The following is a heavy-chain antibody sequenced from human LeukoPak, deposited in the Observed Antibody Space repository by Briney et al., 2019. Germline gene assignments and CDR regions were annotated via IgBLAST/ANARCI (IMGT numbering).Heavy chain of an antibody. CDR2: IYYSGST. V-gene: IGHV4-34*01. D-gene: IGHD3-22*01. CDR3: ARSPRYYDSSGYPHYFDY. Sequence: SETLSLTCAVYGGSFSGYYWGWIRQPPGKGLEWIGSIYYSGSTYYNPSLTSRVTISVDTSKNQFSLKLSSVTAADTAVYYCARSPRYYDSSGYPHYFDYWGQGTLVTVSS. J-gene: IGHJ4*02. CDR1: GGSFSGYY.